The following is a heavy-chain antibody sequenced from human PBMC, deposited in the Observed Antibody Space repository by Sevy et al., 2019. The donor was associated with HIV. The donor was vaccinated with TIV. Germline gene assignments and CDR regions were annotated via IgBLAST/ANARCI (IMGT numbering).Heavy chain of an antibody. D-gene: IGHD2-2*02. CDR2: ISAYNGNT. V-gene: IGHV1-18*01. CDR3: ARDGSGCSSTSCYTDAFSEYFQH. J-gene: IGHJ1*01. CDR1: GYTFTSYG. Sequence: ASVKVSCKASGYTFTSYGISWVRQAPGQGLEWMGWISAYNGNTNYAQKLQGRVTMTTDTSTSTAYMERRSLRSDDTAVYYCARDGSGCSSTSCYTDAFSEYFQHWGQGTLVTVSS.